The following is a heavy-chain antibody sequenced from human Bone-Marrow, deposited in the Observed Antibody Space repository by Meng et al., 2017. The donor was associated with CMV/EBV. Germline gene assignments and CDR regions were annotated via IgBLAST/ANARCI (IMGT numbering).Heavy chain of an antibody. CDR2: IDWNDDK. CDR1: GFSLNTSGVS. D-gene: IGHD3-3*01. J-gene: IGHJ3*02. Sequence: SGPTRVKPTQTLTLTCTFSGFSLNTSGVSVGWIRQPPGKALEWLALIDWNDDKRYSPSLNSRLTVTKDTSTNQVVLTLTNMEAVDTATYFCAHAYDDFWSGYYLGAFDIWGQGTLVTVSS. CDR3: AHAYDDFWSGYYLGAFDI. V-gene: IGHV2-5*01.